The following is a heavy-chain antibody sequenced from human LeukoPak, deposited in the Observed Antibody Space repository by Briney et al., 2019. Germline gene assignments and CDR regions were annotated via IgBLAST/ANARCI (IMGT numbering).Heavy chain of an antibody. CDR1: GFTFSDYW. J-gene: IGHJ4*02. Sequence: GGSLRLSCAGSGFTFSDYWMHWVRQAPGKGLVWVSRIERDGSTTYYADSVKGRFTISRDTAKNTLYLQMNSLRAEDTAVYYCAREHRNVGATVDNWGQGTLVSVSS. CDR2: IERDGSTT. V-gene: IGHV3-74*01. D-gene: IGHD1-26*01. CDR3: AREHRNVGATVDN.